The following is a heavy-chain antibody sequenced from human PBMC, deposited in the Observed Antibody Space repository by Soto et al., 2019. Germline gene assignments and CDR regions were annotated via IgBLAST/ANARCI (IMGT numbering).Heavy chain of an antibody. J-gene: IGHJ4*02. Sequence: LRLSCAVSGLTFSDYWMSWVRQAPGKGLEWVANIRQDESEKNYADSVKGRFTISRDNAKSSVYLQMNSLRAEDTAVYYCTNDKFSGSYYVRGLTYYFEYWGQGTLVTV. CDR2: IRQDESEK. CDR3: TNDKFSGSYYVRGLTYYFEY. D-gene: IGHD1-26*01. CDR1: GLTFSDYW. V-gene: IGHV3-7*03.